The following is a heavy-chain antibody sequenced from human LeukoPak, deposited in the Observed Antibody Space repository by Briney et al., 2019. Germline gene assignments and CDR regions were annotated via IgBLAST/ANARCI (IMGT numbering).Heavy chain of an antibody. CDR1: GGSISSGGYY. D-gene: IGHD2-2*03. V-gene: IGHV4-31*03. CDR3: ARGGSGDCSSTSCLDY. CDR2: IYYSGST. J-gene: IGHJ4*02. Sequence: ASETLSLTCTVSGGSISSGGYYWSWIRQHPGKGLEWIGYIYYSGSTYYNPSLKSRVTISVDTSKNQFSLKLSSVTAADTALYYCARGGSGDCSSTSCLDYWGQGTLVTVSS.